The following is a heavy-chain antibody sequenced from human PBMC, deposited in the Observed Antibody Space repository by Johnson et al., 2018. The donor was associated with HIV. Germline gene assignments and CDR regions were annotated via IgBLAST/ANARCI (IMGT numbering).Heavy chain of an antibody. Sequence: EVQLVESGGGLIQRGASLRLSCAASGFTFHDYAMHWVRQVPGKGLEWVSVIYSGGSTYYADSVKGRFTISRDNSKNTLYLQMNSLRAEDTAVYYCARTNAFDIWGQGTMVTVSS. CDR2: IYSGGST. CDR1: GFTFHDYA. CDR3: ARTNAFDI. J-gene: IGHJ3*02. V-gene: IGHV3-66*01.